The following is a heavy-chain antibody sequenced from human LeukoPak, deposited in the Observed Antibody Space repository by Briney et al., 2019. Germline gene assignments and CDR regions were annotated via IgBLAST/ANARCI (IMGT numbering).Heavy chain of an antibody. CDR1: GFTFSNYW. CDR2: IKTDGSEK. CDR3: ARDRSFYFDY. J-gene: IGHJ4*02. V-gene: IGHV3-7*01. Sequence: GGSLRLSCEGSGFTFSNYWMGWVRQAPGKGLQWVANIKTDGSEKYYVDSVKGRFTISRDNAKNSLYLQMNSLRAEDTAVYYCARDRSFYFDYWGQGTLVTVSS.